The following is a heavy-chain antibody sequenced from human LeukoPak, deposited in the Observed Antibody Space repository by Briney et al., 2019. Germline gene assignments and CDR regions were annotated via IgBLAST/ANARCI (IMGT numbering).Heavy chain of an antibody. Sequence: SETLSLTCAVYGGSFSGYYWSWIRQPPGKGLEWIGEINHSGSTNYNPSLKSRVTISVDTSKNQFSLKLSSVTAADTAVYYCARVPTMTFFDYWGQGTLVTVSS. D-gene: IGHD4-17*01. J-gene: IGHJ4*02. CDR1: GGSFSGYY. CDR3: ARVPTMTFFDY. CDR2: INHSGST. V-gene: IGHV4-34*01.